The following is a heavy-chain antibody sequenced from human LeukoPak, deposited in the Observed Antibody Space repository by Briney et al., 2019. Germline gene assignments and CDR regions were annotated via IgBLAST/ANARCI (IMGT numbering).Heavy chain of an antibody. Sequence: ASVKVSCKASGYTFINYCVHWVRQAPGKGLEWMGWINLNTGGTNFAQKFQGRVTMTRDTSITTAYMELSRLTSGDTAVYFCAPSGRTTYDFAYVYFDYWGQGTLVTVSS. J-gene: IGHJ4*02. V-gene: IGHV1-2*02. CDR1: GYTFINYC. CDR2: INLNTGGT. CDR3: APSGRTTYDFAYVYFDY. D-gene: IGHD3/OR15-3a*01.